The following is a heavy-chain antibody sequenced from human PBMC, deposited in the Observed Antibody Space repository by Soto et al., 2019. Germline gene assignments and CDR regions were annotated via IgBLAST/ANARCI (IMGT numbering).Heavy chain of an antibody. CDR2: FSAYNGNT. Sequence: ASVKVSCKASGYTFTSYGISWVRQAPGQGLEWMGWFSAYNGNTNYAQKLQGRVTMTTDTSTSTAYMELRSLRSDDTAVYYCARDITPTYYYDSTQLGGVGYFQHWGQGTLVTVSS. D-gene: IGHD3-22*01. CDR3: ARDITPTYYYDSTQLGGVGYFQH. V-gene: IGHV1-18*01. CDR1: GYTFTSYG. J-gene: IGHJ1*01.